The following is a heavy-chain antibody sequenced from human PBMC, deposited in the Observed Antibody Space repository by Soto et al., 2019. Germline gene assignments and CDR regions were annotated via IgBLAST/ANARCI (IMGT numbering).Heavy chain of an antibody. CDR1: GYTFTSYG. D-gene: IGHD6-6*01. V-gene: IGHV1-18*01. CDR2: ISAYNGNT. J-gene: IGHJ6*03. CDR3: AKSGEYSSSYYYYYYMDV. Sequence: QVQLVQSGAEVNKPGASVKVSCKASGYTFTSYGISWVRQAPGQGLEWMGWISAYNGNTNYAQKLQGRVTMTTDTSTSTADMALRSLRSDDTAVYYCAKSGEYSSSYYYYYYMDVWGKGTTVTVSS.